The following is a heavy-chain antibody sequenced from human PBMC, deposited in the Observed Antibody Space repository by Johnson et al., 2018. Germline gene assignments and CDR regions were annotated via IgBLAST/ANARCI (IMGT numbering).Heavy chain of an antibody. J-gene: IGHJ6*02. Sequence: VQLVETGGGVVQPGRSLRLSCAASGFFFNDYGMNWVRQAPGKGLEWVAIISYDGNIQYYADSVKGRFTISRDNSKNMVYLHMNSLRAEDTAVYYCAKDRTSIFARDGMDVWGQGTTVTVSS. D-gene: IGHD3-3*01. V-gene: IGHV3-30*18. CDR2: ISYDGNIQ. CDR1: GFFFNDYG. CDR3: AKDRTSIFARDGMDV.